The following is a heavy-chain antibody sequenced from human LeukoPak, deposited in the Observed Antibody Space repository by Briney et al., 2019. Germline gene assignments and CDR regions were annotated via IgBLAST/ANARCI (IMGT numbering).Heavy chain of an antibody. CDR1: GYTFTNYD. CDR2: INPNSGGT. V-gene: IGHV1-2*02. Sequence: ASVKVSCKASGYTFTNYDINWVRQAAGQGLEWMGWINPNSGGTNYAQKFQGRVTMTRDTSISTAYMELSRLRSDDTAVYYCARFEGVVVAATFDYWGQGTLVTVSS. CDR3: ARFEGVVVAATFDY. D-gene: IGHD2-15*01. J-gene: IGHJ4*02.